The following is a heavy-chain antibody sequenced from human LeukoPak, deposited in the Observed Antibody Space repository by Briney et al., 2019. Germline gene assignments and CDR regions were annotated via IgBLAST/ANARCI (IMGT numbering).Heavy chain of an antibody. J-gene: IGHJ4*02. CDR1: GFTFSSYW. CDR3: VSHCSTTSCYLY. Sequence: GGSLRLSCAASGFTFSSYWMHWVRQAPGKGLVRVSRINSDGSSTSYADSVKGRFTISRDNAKNTLYLQMNSLRAEDTAVYYCVSHCSTTSCYLYWGQGTLVTVSS. CDR2: INSDGSST. V-gene: IGHV3-74*01. D-gene: IGHD2-2*01.